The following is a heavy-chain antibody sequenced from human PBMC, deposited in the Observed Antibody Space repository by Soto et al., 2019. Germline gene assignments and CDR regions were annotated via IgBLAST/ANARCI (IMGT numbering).Heavy chain of an antibody. CDR1: GGSISSGDYY. CDR2: IYYSGST. J-gene: IGHJ4*02. D-gene: IGHD1-26*01. Sequence: LTCTVSGGSISSGDYYWSWIRQPPGKGLEWIGYIYYSGSTYYNPSLKSRVTISVDTSKNQFSLKLSSVTAADTAVYYCARGDLYYFDYWGQGTLVTVYS. CDR3: ARGDLYYFDY. V-gene: IGHV4-30-4*01.